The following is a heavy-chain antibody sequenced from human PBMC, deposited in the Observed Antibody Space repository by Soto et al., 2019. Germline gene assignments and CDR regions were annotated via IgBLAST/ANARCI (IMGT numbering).Heavy chain of an antibody. J-gene: IGHJ4*02. D-gene: IGHD3-9*01. V-gene: IGHV3-23*01. CDR3: AKDVADFDWFAIDY. CDR2: ISGSGGST. CDR1: GFTFSSYA. Sequence: GGSLRLSCAASGFTFSSYAMSWVRQAPGKGLEWVSAISGSGGSTYYADSVKGRFTISRDNSKNTLYLQMNSLRAEDTAVYYCAKDVADFDWFAIDYWGQGTLVTVSS.